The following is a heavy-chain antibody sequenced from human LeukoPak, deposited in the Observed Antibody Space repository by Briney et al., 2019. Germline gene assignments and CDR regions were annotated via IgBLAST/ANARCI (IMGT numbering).Heavy chain of an antibody. CDR3: AKRGYCSGGSCFDSDGMDV. CDR2: IYSGGST. Sequence: GGSLRLSCAASGFTVSSNYMSWVRQAPGKGLEWVSVIYSGGSTYYADSVKGRFTISRDNSKNTLYLQMNSLGAEDTAVYYCAKRGYCSGGSCFDSDGMDVWGQGTAVTVSS. D-gene: IGHD2-15*01. V-gene: IGHV3-53*01. CDR1: GFTVSSNY. J-gene: IGHJ6*02.